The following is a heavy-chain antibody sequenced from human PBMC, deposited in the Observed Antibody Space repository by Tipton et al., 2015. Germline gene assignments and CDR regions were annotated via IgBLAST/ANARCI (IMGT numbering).Heavy chain of an antibody. CDR2: INHSGSS. CDR3: ARQSRAFDI. CDR1: GGSFSGYY. J-gene: IGHJ3*02. Sequence: LRLSCAVYGGSFSGYYWSWIRQPPGKGLEWIREINHSGSSNYNPSLKSRVTISVDTSKNHFSLKLTSVTAADTAVYYCARQSRAFDIWGQGTMVTVSS. V-gene: IGHV4-34*01.